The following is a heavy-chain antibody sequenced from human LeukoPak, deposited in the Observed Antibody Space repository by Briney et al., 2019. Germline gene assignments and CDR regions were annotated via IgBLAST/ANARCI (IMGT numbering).Heavy chain of an antibody. Sequence: PSEALSLTCAVYGGSFSGYYWSWIRQPPGKGLEWIGEINHSGSTNYNPSLKSRVTISVDTSKNQFSLKLSSVTAADTAVYYCARSYSYGYPGGYYYYYGMDVWGQGTTVTVSS. CDR3: ARSYSYGYPGGYYYYYGMDV. V-gene: IGHV4-34*01. D-gene: IGHD5-18*01. J-gene: IGHJ6*02. CDR1: GGSFSGYY. CDR2: INHSGST.